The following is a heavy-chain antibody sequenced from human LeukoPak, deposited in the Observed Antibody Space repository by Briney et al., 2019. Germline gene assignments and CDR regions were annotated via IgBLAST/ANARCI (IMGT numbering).Heavy chain of an antibody. CDR3: AKRYYYYDSSGYQYYFDY. CDR2: IRYDGSNK. Sequence: GGSLRLSCAASGFTFSSYGMHWVRQAPGKWLEWVAFIRYDGSNKYYADSVKGRFTISRDNSKNTLYLQMHSLRAEDTAVYYCAKRYYYYDSSGYQYYFDYWGQGTLVTVSS. D-gene: IGHD3-22*01. CDR1: GFTFSSYG. J-gene: IGHJ4*02. V-gene: IGHV3-30*02.